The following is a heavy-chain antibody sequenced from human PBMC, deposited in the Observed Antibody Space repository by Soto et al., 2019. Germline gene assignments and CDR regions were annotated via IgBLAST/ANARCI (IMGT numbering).Heavy chain of an antibody. CDR2: TYYKSKWNN. D-gene: IGHD3-10*01. V-gene: IGHV6-1*01. J-gene: IGHJ6*02. Sequence: PSQTLSLTCAISGDSVSINSAACNWIRQSPSRGLEWLGRTYYKSKWNNDYALSVKSRITINPDTSKNQFSLHLYSVTPEDMAVYYCTGITWFRGMDVWGQGTPVTVSS. CDR1: GDSVSINSAA. CDR3: TGITWFRGMDV.